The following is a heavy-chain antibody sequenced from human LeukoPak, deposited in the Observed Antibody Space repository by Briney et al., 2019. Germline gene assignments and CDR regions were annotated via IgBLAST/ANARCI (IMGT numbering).Heavy chain of an antibody. CDR2: MNPNSGNT. D-gene: IGHD6-6*01. CDR1: GYTFTSYD. Sequence: ASVKVSCKASGYTFTSYDINWVRQATGQGLEWMGWMNPNSGNTGYAQKFQGRVTITRNTSISTAYMELSSLRSEDTAVYYCARGRRIAAIYYYYYMDVWGKGTTVTVSS. J-gene: IGHJ6*03. CDR3: ARGRRIAAIYYYYYMDV. V-gene: IGHV1-8*03.